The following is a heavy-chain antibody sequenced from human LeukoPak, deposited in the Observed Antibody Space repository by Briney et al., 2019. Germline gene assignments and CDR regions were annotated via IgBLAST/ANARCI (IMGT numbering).Heavy chain of an antibody. V-gene: IGHV3-48*03. J-gene: IGHJ4*02. CDR1: GFTFSYYE. D-gene: IGHD3-16*02. Sequence: GGSLRLSCAASGFTFSYYEMNWVRQAPGKGLDWVSYISYSGSGIYYADSVKGRFTISRDNAKNSLYLPMNSLRAEDTAVYYCASLRGSLLGELSPHQSIDYWGQGALVTVSS. CDR2: ISYSGSGI. CDR3: ASLRGSLLGELSPHQSIDY.